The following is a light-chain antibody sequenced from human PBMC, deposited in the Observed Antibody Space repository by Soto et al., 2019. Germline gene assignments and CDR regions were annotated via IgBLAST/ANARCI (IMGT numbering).Light chain of an antibody. V-gene: IGKV1-6*01. Sequence: AIQLTQSPSSLSATVGDSVTITCRASQDISRALAWYQQKPGEAPKLLISPASNLQSGVPSRFSGSGSGTDFTLTISGLQPEDFSTYWCQQHYGYPLTFGAWSKLEIK. J-gene: IGKJ4*01. CDR2: PAS. CDR1: QDISRA. CDR3: QQHYGYPLT.